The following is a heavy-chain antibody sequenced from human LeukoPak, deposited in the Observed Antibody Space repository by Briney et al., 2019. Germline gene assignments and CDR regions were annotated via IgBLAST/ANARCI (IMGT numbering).Heavy chain of an antibody. CDR1: GYTFTGYY. V-gene: IGHV1-69*13. J-gene: IGHJ6*02. Sequence: ASVKVSCKASGYTFTGYYMHWVRQAPGQGLEWMGGIIPIFGTANYAQEFQGRVTITADESTSTAYMELSSLRSEDTAVYYCARYPYDILTGYPNYYGMDVWGQGTTVTVSS. CDR3: ARYPYDILTGYPNYYGMDV. D-gene: IGHD3-9*01. CDR2: IIPIFGTA.